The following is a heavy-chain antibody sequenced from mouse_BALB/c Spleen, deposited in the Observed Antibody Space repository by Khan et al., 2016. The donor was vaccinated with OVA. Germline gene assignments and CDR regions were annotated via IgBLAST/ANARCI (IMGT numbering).Heavy chain of an antibody. J-gene: IGHJ2*01. CDR2: ISSGGSYT. CDR1: GFTFSNYA. D-gene: IGHD1-1*01. CDR3: ARTPGYYGRNYCDY. V-gene: IGHV5-9-3*01. Sequence: EVELVESGGGLVKPGGSLKFSCAASGFTFSNYAMSWVRQTPEKRLEWVATISSGGSYTYYPDSVKGRFTISRDNANNTLYLQMSSLRSEDTAMYYCARTPGYYGRNYCDYWGQGTTLTVAS.